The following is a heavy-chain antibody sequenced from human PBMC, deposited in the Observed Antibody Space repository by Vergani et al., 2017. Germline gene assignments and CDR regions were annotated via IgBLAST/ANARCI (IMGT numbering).Heavy chain of an antibody. CDR1: GFALNRHA. Sequence: VQPVESGGGLVQPGTSLRLSCVVSGFALNRHAMYWVRQAPGKGLEWVVGISFDGTNEYYPDLVKGRFTISRDIAKNTLYLQVRSLRLEDTGVYHCVRDRGLCAGGRCYTEAWDYWGQGTPVTVSS. CDR3: VRDRGLCAGGRCYTEAWDY. J-gene: IGHJ4*02. D-gene: IGHD2-2*02. CDR2: ISFDGTNE. V-gene: IGHV3-30-3*01.